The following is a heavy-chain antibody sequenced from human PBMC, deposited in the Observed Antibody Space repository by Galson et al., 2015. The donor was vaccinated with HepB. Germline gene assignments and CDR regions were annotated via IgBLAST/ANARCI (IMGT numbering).Heavy chain of an antibody. Sequence: SVKVSCKASGGTFSSYAISWVRQAPGQGLEWMGRIIPILGISNYAQKFQGRVTITADKSTSTAYMELSSLRSEDTATYYCATGRRYYDSSGYFPFDYWGQGTLVTVSS. CDR1: GGTFSSYA. D-gene: IGHD3-22*01. CDR3: ATGRRYYDSSGYFPFDY. V-gene: IGHV1-69*04. CDR2: IIPILGIS. J-gene: IGHJ4*02.